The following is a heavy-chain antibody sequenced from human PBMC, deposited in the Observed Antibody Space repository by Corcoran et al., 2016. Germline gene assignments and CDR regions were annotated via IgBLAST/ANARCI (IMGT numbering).Heavy chain of an antibody. Sequence: QVQLVQSGAEVKKPGSSVKVSCNASGGTFSSYAINWMRQAPGQGLEWMGGIIPIFGTANYAQKFQGRVTITADKSTSTAYMELSSLRSEDTAVYYCASASCSSSSCYFGWFEPWGQGTLVTVSS. D-gene: IGHD2-2*01. CDR3: ASASCSSSSCYFGWFEP. CDR2: IIPIFGTA. J-gene: IGHJ5*02. V-gene: IGHV1-69*06. CDR1: GGTFSSYA.